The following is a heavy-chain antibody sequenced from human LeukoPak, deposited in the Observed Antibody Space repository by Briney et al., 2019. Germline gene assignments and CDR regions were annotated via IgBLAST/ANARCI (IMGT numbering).Heavy chain of an antibody. J-gene: IGHJ5*02. D-gene: IGHD2-2*01. CDR3: ASLGTDIGYCSSTSCYVS. CDR1: GGTFSSYA. V-gene: IGHV1-69*04. CDR2: IIPILGIA. Sequence: GASVTVSCKASGGTFSSYAISWVRQAPGQGLEWMGRIIPILGIANYAQKFQGRVTITADKSTSTAYMELSSLRSEDTAVYYCASLGTDIGYCSSTSCYVSWGQGTLVTVSS.